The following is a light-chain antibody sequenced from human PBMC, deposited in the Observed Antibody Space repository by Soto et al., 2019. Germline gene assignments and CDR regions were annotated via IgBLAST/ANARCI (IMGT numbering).Light chain of an antibody. CDR3: CSYSTTTSMI. Sequence: QSVLTQPASVSGSPGQSITISCTGTSSDVGNSNLVSWYQHRPDKPPKLVIYEATKRPSGVSSRFSGSKSGNTASLTISGLQAEDEADYYCCSYSTTTSMIFGGGTKLTVL. V-gene: IGLV2-23*01. J-gene: IGLJ2*01. CDR2: EAT. CDR1: SSDVGNSNL.